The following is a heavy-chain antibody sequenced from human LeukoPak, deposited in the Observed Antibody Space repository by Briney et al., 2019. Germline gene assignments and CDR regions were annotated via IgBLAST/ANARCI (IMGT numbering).Heavy chain of an antibody. D-gene: IGHD1-26*01. Sequence: ASVKVSCKASGYTFTGYYMHWVRQAPGQGLEWMGWINPNSGGTNYAQKFQGRVTMTRNTSISTAYMELSSLRSEDTAVYYCARTRGSYYVDYWGQGTLVTVSS. V-gene: IGHV1-2*02. CDR3: ARTRGSYYVDY. J-gene: IGHJ4*02. CDR2: INPNSGGT. CDR1: GYTFTGYY.